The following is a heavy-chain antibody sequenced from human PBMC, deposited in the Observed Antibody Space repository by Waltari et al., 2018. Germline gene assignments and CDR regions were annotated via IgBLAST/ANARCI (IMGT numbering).Heavy chain of an antibody. J-gene: IGHJ6*02. Sequence: QVQLVQSGAEVKKPGSSVKVSCKASGGTFSSYAISWVRQAPGHGLEWMGGFIPIFGSANCAQKFQGRVTITAEESTGTAYMELCSLRSEDTAVDYCARLLEYCGGDCSLYYYGMDVWGQGTTVTVAS. V-gene: IGHV1-69*01. CDR2: FIPIFGSA. CDR3: ARLLEYCGGDCSLYYYGMDV. CDR1: GGTFSSYA. D-gene: IGHD2-21*02.